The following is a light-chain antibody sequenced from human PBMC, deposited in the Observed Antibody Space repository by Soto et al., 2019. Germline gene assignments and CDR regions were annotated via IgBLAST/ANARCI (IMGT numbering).Light chain of an antibody. V-gene: IGKV3-20*01. CDR3: QQYGSSGT. CDR1: QSVSSY. CDR2: GAS. J-gene: IGKJ1*01. Sequence: ERVMTQSPATLSVSPGGRGTLSCRASQSVSSYLAWYQQKPGQAPRLLIYGASNRATGIPDRFSGSGSGTDFTLTISRLEPEDFAVYYCQQYGSSGTFGQGTKVDI.